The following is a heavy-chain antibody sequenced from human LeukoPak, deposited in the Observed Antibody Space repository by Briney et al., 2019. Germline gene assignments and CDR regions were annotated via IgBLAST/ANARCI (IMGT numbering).Heavy chain of an antibody. CDR1: GSIFANAW. V-gene: IGHV3-7*05. D-gene: IGHD2-15*01. Sequence: PGGSLRLSCAVSGSIFANAWMSWVRQAPGKGLEWVANIKQDASEKYYVDSVKGRFTISRDNAENSLYLQMNSLRAADTAVYYCARDYCSGVTCYSGYWGQGTLVTVSS. J-gene: IGHJ4*02. CDR2: IKQDASEK. CDR3: ARDYCSGVTCYSGY.